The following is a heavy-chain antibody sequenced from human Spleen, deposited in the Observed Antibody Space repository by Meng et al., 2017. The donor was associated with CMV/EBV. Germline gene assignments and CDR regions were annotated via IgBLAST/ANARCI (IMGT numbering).Heavy chain of an antibody. CDR3: ARDDLGELLGFDY. J-gene: IGHJ4*02. CDR1: GYTFTSYD. CDR2: INAGNGNT. Sequence: QVQLVQSGAEVKSPGASVKVSCKASGYTFTSYDINWVRQATGQGLEWMGWINAGNGNTKYSQNFQGKVTITRDTSASTAYMELSSLRSEDTAVYYCARDDLGELLGFDYWGQGTLVTVSS. D-gene: IGHD3-10*01. V-gene: IGHV1-3*01.